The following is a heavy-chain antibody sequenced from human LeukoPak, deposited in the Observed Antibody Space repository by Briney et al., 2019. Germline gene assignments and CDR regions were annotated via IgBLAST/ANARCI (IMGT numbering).Heavy chain of an antibody. Sequence: GGSLRLSCAASGFTFRSYWMSWVRQAPGKGQEWVANIKEDGSEKYYVDSVKGRFTISRDSAKNSLYLQMNSLRVEDTAVYYCARDHNYGSDYWGQGTLVTVSS. CDR2: IKEDGSEK. V-gene: IGHV3-7*03. D-gene: IGHD5-18*01. J-gene: IGHJ4*02. CDR3: ARDHNYGSDY. CDR1: GFTFRSYW.